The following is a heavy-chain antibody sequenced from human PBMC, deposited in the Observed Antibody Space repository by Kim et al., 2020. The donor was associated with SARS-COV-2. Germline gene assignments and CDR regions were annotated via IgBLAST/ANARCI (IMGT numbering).Heavy chain of an antibody. D-gene: IGHD3-3*01. CDR3: AKGGGFWSGYWLDY. J-gene: IGHJ4*02. Sequence: ANSVKARFTIPSDNSKNSLYLQMNSLRTEDTALYYCAKGGGFWSGYWLDYWGQGTLVTVSS. V-gene: IGHV3-43*01.